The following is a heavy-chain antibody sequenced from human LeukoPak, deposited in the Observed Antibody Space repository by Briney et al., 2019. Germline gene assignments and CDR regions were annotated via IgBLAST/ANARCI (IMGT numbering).Heavy chain of an antibody. D-gene: IGHD3-22*01. Sequence: GGSLRLSCAASGFTFSSYWMSWVRQAPGQGLEWVANIKQDGSEKYYVDSVKGRFTISRDNAKNSLYLQMNSLRAEDTAVYYCARETYDSSGYYSYWGQGTLVTVSS. CDR1: GFTFSSYW. CDR2: IKQDGSEK. CDR3: ARETYDSSGYYSY. V-gene: IGHV3-7*03. J-gene: IGHJ4*02.